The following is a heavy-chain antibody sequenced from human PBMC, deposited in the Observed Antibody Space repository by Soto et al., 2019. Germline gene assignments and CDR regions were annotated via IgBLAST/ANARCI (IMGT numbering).Heavy chain of an antibody. J-gene: IGHJ3*02. Sequence: SVKVSCKASGGTFSSYAISWVRQAPGEGLEWMGGIIPIFGTANYAQKFQGRVTITADKSTSTAYMELSSLRSEATAVYYCANCGYSYGFDAFDIWGQGTMVTVSS. CDR1: GGTFSSYA. D-gene: IGHD5-18*01. V-gene: IGHV1-69*06. CDR3: ANCGYSYGFDAFDI. CDR2: IIPIFGTA.